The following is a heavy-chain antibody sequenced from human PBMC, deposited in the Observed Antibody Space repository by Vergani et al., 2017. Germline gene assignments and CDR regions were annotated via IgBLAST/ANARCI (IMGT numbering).Heavy chain of an antibody. J-gene: IGHJ6*03. CDR2: IYHSGST. CDR3: ARAIAACPRYYYYYVDV. V-gene: IGHV4-4*02. CDR1: GGSISSSHW. D-gene: IGHD6-6*01. Sequence: QVQLQESGPGLVKPSGTLSLTCAVSGGSISSSHWWSWVRQPPGKGLEWIGEIYHSGSTNYNPSLKSRVTISVDKSKNQFSLKLSSVTAEDTALYHCARAIAACPRYYYYYVDVWGKGTTVTVSS.